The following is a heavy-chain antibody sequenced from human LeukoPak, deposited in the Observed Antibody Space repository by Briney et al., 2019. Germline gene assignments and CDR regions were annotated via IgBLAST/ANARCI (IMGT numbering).Heavy chain of an antibody. CDR1: GGSISSYY. CDR3: ARERGIAVAGAPDY. Sequence: SETLSLTCTVSGGSISSYYWSWIRQPPGKGLEWIGYIYYSGSTNYNPSLKSRVTISVDTSKNQFSLKLSSVTAADTAVYYCARERGIAVAGAPDYWDQGTLVTVSS. D-gene: IGHD6-19*01. V-gene: IGHV4-59*01. CDR2: IYYSGST. J-gene: IGHJ4*02.